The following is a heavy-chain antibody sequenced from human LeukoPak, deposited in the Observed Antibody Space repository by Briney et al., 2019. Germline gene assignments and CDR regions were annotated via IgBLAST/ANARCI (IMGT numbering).Heavy chain of an antibody. J-gene: IGHJ3*02. V-gene: IGHV3-11*01. D-gene: IGHD2-15*01. CDR2: ISSSGSTI. CDR3: AMTAATASDAFDI. CDR1: GFTFSDYY. Sequence: GGSLRLSCAASGFTFSDYYMSWIRQAPGKGLEWVSYISSSGSTIYYADSVKGRFTISRDNAKNSLYLQMNSLRAEDTAVYYCAMTAATASDAFDIWGQGTMVTVSS.